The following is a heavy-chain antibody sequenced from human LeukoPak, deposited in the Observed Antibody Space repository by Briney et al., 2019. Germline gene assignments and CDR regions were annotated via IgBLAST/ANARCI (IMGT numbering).Heavy chain of an antibody. D-gene: IGHD3-9*01. CDR3: ARGNYFRT. Sequence: SETLSLTCTVSGGSVGSDNSYWNWIRQPAGKGLEWIGRIYADGSSTYNPSLKSRVTILVDTSKNQFSLRLSSMTAADTAGYNWARGNYFRTWGLGTLVTVSS. CDR2: IYADGSS. J-gene: IGHJ4*02. V-gene: IGHV4-61*02. CDR1: GGSVGSDNSY.